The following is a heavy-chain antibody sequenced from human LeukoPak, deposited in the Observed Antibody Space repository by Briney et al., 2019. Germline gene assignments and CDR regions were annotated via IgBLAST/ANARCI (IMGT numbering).Heavy chain of an antibody. J-gene: IGHJ4*02. CDR2: IYPGDSDT. V-gene: IGHV5-51*01. Sequence: GESLKISCRGSGYSFTTYWIGWVRQMPGKGLEWMGLIYPGDSDTRYSPSFQGQVTISADKSISTAYLQWSSLKASDTAMYYCARHNREYASDSPLDYWGQGTLVSVSS. D-gene: IGHD1-14*01. CDR1: GYSFTTYW. CDR3: ARHNREYASDSPLDY.